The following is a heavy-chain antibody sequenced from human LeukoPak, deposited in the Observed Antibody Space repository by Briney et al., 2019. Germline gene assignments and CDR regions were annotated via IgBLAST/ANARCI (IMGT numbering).Heavy chain of an antibody. J-gene: IGHJ6*02. CDR3: AREGPRDYYYHGMDV. CDR1: GGSISSGGYY. Sequence: SSQTLSLTCTVSGGSISSGGYYWSWIRQHPGKGLEWIGYIYYSGSTYYNPSLKSRVTISVDTSKNQFSLKLSSVTAADTAVYYCAREGPRDYYYHGMDVWGQGTTVTVSS. V-gene: IGHV4-31*03. CDR2: IYYSGST.